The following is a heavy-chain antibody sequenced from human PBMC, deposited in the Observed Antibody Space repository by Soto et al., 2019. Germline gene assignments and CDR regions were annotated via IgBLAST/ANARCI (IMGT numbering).Heavy chain of an antibody. V-gene: IGHV3-23*01. CDR1: GFTFSSYA. CDR2: ISGSGGST. J-gene: IGHJ6*02. Sequence: EEQLLESGGGLVQPGGSLRLPCAASGFTFSSYAMSWVRQAPGKGLEWVSGISGSGGSTYYADSVKGRFTISRDNSKNMVFLQMNSLRAEDTAVYYCAKYSGSHYYYYAMDVWDQGTTVTVSS. D-gene: IGHD1-26*01. CDR3: AKYSGSHYYYYAMDV.